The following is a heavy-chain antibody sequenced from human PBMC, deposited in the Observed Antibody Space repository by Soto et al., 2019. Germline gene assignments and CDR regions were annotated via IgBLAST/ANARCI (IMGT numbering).Heavy chain of an antibody. V-gene: IGHV3-33*01. J-gene: IGHJ6*02. CDR3: ARDGMDV. Sequence: QVQLVESGGGVVQPGRSLRLSCAASGFTFSSYGMHWVRQAPGKGLEWVADIWYDGSNKYYADSVKGRFTISRDNSKNTLYLQMNSLRAEDTAVYYCARDGMDVWGQGTTVTVSS. CDR2: IWYDGSNK. CDR1: GFTFSSYG.